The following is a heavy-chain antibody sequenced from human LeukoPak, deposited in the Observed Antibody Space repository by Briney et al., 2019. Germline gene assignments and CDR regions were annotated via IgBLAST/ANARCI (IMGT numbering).Heavy chain of an antibody. Sequence: ASVKVSCKASGYTFTTYGLSWVRQAPGQGLEWMGWISTYNGNTNYSQKFQGRVTMTTDTSTSTAYMELRSLRSDDTAVYYCARDPTEDFWSGFYSYFDFWGQGTLVTVSS. CDR3: ARDPTEDFWSGFYSYFDF. CDR1: GYTFTTYG. CDR2: ISTYNGNT. J-gene: IGHJ4*02. V-gene: IGHV1-18*01. D-gene: IGHD3-3*01.